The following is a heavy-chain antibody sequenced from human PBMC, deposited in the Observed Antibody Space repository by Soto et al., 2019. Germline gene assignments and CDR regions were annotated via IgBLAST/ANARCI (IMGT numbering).Heavy chain of an antibody. Sequence: GGSLRLSCAASGFTFSNYAMSWVRQAPGKGLEWVSAIGGSGGSTYYTDSVKGRFTISRDNSKNTLYLQMNSLRAEDTAVYYCAKVILSGGSYFDYWGQGTLVTVSS. CDR1: GFTFSNYA. J-gene: IGHJ4*02. V-gene: IGHV3-23*01. CDR2: IGGSGGST. CDR3: AKVILSGGSYFDY. D-gene: IGHD2-21*01.